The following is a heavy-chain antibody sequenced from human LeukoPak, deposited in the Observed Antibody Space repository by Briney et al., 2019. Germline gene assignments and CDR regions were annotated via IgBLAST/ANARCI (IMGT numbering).Heavy chain of an antibody. J-gene: IGHJ6*03. CDR2: ISGYNGNT. D-gene: IGHD6-19*01. V-gene: IGHV1-18*01. CDR3: ARSEQFPYYMDV. CDR1: GYTFTTYG. Sequence: ASVKVSCKASGYTFTTYGISWVRQAPGQGLEWMGWISGYNGNTNYAQKFQGRVTMTRDTSISTAYMELSRLRSDDTAVYYCARSEQFPYYMDVWGKGTTVTVSS.